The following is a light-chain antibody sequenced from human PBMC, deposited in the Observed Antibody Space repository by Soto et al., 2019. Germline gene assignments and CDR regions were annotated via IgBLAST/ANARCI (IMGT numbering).Light chain of an antibody. CDR1: QGLSSG. J-gene: IGKJ3*01. V-gene: IGKV1-12*02. CDR2: AAS. CDR3: QQTSSFPFT. Sequence: DIQMTQSPSSVSASVGDRLTITCRASQGLSSGLAWYQQKPGKAPKLLIYAASNLHSGVPSRFSGGGSGTDFTLIISSLQPEDFATYYCQQTSSFPFTFGPGTTVDIK.